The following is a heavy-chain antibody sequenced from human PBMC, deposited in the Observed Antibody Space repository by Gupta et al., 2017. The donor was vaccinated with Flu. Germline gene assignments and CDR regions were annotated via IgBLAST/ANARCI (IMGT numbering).Heavy chain of an antibody. V-gene: IGHV4-34*01. D-gene: IGHD3-10*01. CDR1: GGSFSGYY. Sequence: QVQLQQWGAGLLKPSETLSLTCAVYGGSFSGYYWSWIRQPPGKGLEWIGEINHSGSTNYNPSLKSRVTISVDTSKNQVSLKLSSVTAADTAVYYCATRRGGGLGFGELSRTYGMDVWGQGTTVTVSS. J-gene: IGHJ6*02. CDR2: INHSGST. CDR3: ATRRGGGLGFGELSRTYGMDV.